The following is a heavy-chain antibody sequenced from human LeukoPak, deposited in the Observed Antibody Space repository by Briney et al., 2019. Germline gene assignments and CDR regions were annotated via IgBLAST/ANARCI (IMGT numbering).Heavy chain of an antibody. Sequence: ASVKVSCKASGCTFTGYYMHWVRQAPGQGLEWMGWINPNSGGTNYAQKFQGRVTMTRDTSISTAYMELSRLRSDDTAVYYCARGDYVWGSYRQPFFDYWGQGTLVTVSS. CDR2: INPNSGGT. CDR1: GCTFTGYY. CDR3: ARGDYVWGSYRQPFFDY. D-gene: IGHD3-16*02. J-gene: IGHJ4*02. V-gene: IGHV1-2*02.